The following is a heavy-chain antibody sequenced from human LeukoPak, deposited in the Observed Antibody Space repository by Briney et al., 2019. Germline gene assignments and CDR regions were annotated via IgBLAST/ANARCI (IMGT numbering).Heavy chain of an antibody. CDR1: GGSISTYF. Sequence: SETLSLTCTVSGGSISTYFWNWIRQPPGKELEWIGYIYYSGSTDYNPSLKSRVTISVDTSNNHFSLRLSSVTAADTAVYYCARGLYSSSGYTAFDIWGQGTMVTVSS. CDR3: ARGLYSSSGYTAFDI. CDR2: IYYSGST. D-gene: IGHD2-2*02. V-gene: IGHV4-59*01. J-gene: IGHJ3*02.